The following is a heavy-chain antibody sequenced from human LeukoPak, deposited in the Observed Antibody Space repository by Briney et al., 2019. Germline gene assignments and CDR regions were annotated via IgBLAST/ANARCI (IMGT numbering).Heavy chain of an antibody. CDR1: GFTFSTSW. D-gene: IGHD6-13*01. CDR3: AREVAAAGTMRFDP. J-gene: IGHJ5*02. V-gene: IGHV3-7*01. Sequence: PGGSLRLSCAASGFTFSTSWMSWVRQVPGKGLEWVANIKKDGSETYYVDSVKGRFTISRDNAKNSLYLQMNSLRAEDTAVYYCAREVAAAGTMRFDPWGQGTLVTVSS. CDR2: IKKDGSET.